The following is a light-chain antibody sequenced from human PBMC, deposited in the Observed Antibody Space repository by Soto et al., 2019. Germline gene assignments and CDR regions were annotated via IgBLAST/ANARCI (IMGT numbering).Light chain of an antibody. J-gene: IGLJ2*01. V-gene: IGLV2-14*03. Sequence: QSALTQPASVSGSPGQSITISCTGTNSDVGAYNYVSWYQQHPGKAPKLMIYDVNTRHSGVYNRFSGSKSGNTASRTISGLQDEYVADYYCSSYTSSSPLVFGGGTKLTVL. CDR3: SSYTSSSPLV. CDR2: DVN. CDR1: NSDVGAYNY.